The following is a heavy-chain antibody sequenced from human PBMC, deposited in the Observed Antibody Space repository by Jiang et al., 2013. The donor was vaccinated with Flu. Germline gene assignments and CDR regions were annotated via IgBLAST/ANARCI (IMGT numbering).Heavy chain of an antibody. CDR1: GYSFTSYW. D-gene: IGHD1-26*01. J-gene: IGHJ4*02. Sequence: GAEVKKPGESLKISCRGSGYSFTSYWIGWVRQMPGKGLEWMGRIDPNDSQTNYSPSFQGHVTISADKSISTAYLQWSSLKASDTAMYFCVRRTGATTDWGQGTLVTVSS. CDR3: VRRTGATTD. CDR2: IDPNDSQT. V-gene: IGHV5-10-1*01.